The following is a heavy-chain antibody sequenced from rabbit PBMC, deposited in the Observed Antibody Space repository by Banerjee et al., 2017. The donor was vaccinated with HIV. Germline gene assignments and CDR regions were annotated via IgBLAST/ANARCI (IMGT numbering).Heavy chain of an antibody. CDR1: GFSFNNNYV. V-gene: IGHV1S45*01. J-gene: IGHJ4*01. CDR2: IYAGVSGST. Sequence: QEQLEESGGDLVKPEGSLTLTCTASGFSFNNNYVMCWVRQAPGKGLEWIACIYAGVSGSTYYASWAKGRFTISKISSTTVTLQMTSLTAADTATYFCARDLAGVIGWNFNLWGPGTLVTVS. D-gene: IGHD4-1*01. CDR3: ARDLAGVIGWNFNL.